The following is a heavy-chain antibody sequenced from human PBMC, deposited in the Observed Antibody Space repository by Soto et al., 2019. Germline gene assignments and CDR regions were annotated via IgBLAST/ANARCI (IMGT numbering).Heavy chain of an antibody. Sequence: SETLSLTCTVSGVSISNDVYYWTWIRHYPGKGLEWVGYIYYTGSTYYNPSLTSRVMMSVDTSKNQFSLKLSSVTAADTAVYYCARQEYGDYVFLDYGGQGTLVTVSS. CDR3: ARQEYGDYVFLDY. V-gene: IGHV4-31*03. D-gene: IGHD4-17*01. CDR2: IYYTGST. J-gene: IGHJ4*02. CDR1: GVSISNDVYY.